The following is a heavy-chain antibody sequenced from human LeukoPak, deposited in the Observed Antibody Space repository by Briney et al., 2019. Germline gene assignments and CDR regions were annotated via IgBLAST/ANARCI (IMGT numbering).Heavy chain of an antibody. CDR2: INPSGGST. CDR1: GYTFTSYY. J-gene: IGHJ4*02. V-gene: IGHV1-46*01. D-gene: IGHD3-10*01. Sequence: GAAVKVSCKASGYTFTSYYMHWVRQAPVQGLEWMGIINPSGGSTSYAQKFQGKVTMTRDMSTSTVDMEVSRLISDGTAVDYCARYYGWGSLKANWGQGTLVTVSS. CDR3: ARYYGWGSLKAN.